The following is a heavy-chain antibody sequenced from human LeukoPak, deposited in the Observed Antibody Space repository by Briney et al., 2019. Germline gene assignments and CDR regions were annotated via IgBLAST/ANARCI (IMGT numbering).Heavy chain of an antibody. Sequence: SSETLSLTCAVYGGSFSGYYWSWIRQPPGKGLEWIGEINHSGSTNYNSSLKSRVTISVDTSKNQFSLKLSSVTAADTAVYYCARGDGDYWGQGTLVTVSS. J-gene: IGHJ4*02. CDR2: INHSGST. CDR3: ARGDGDY. V-gene: IGHV4-34*01. CDR1: GGSFSGYY.